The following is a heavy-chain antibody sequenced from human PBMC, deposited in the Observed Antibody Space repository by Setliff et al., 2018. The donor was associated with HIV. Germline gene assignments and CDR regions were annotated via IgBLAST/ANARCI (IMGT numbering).Heavy chain of an antibody. D-gene: IGHD4-4*01. CDR3: ARAYDYSNYFHYYMDV. V-gene: IGHV4-59*01. J-gene: IGHJ6*03. CDR2: IYYSGST. Sequence: PSETLSLTCTVSSGSISSYYWSWIRQPPGKGLEWIGFIYYSGSTNYNPSLKSRVTISVDTSKNQFSLKLTSLTAADTAVYYCARAYDYSNYFHYYMDVWGKGTTVTVSS. CDR1: SGSISSYY.